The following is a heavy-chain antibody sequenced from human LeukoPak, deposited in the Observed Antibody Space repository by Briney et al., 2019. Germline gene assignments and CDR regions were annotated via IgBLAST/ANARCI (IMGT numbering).Heavy chain of an antibody. V-gene: IGHV4-31*03. Sequence: SQTLSLTCTLSGASISSGCYYCSWILEHPVKGLEGIRYIYYSESTYYKPSLKSRVTISVNTSKNQFSLMLSSVPAADTAVYYCARVTYCGGDCYSHHIDYWGQGTLVTVSS. J-gene: IGHJ4*02. CDR3: ARVTYCGGDCYSHHIDY. CDR2: IYYSEST. CDR1: GASISSGCYY. D-gene: IGHD2-21*02.